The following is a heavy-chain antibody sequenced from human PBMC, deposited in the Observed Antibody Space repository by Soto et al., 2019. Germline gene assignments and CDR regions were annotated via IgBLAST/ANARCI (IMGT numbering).Heavy chain of an antibody. V-gene: IGHV1-18*01. Sequence: ASVKVSCKASGCTFTSYGISWVRQAPGQGLEWMGWISAYNGNTNYAQKLQGRVTMTTDTSTSTAYMELRSLRSDDTAVYYCARDSSSSSWEPDWFDPWGQGTLVTVS. D-gene: IGHD6-13*01. CDR3: ARDSSSSSWEPDWFDP. CDR2: ISAYNGNT. CDR1: GCTFTSYG. J-gene: IGHJ5*02.